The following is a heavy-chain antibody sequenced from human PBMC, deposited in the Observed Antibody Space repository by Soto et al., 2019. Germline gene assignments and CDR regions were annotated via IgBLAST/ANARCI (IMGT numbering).Heavy chain of an antibody. V-gene: IGHV3-74*01. CDR1: GFTLSSDW. Sequence: PGGSLRLSCATSGFTLSSDWMHWVRQAPGKGLVWVSRINKDGSYKNYADFVEGRFTISRDDAKSELYLQMDRLRAEDTAVYYCARGGLEPFDYLGQGALVTVSS. CDR3: ARGGLEPFDY. J-gene: IGHJ4*02. CDR2: INKDGSYK. D-gene: IGHD1-1*01.